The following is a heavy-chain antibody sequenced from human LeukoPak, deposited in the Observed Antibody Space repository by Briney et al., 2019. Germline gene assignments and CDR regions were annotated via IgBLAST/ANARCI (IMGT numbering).Heavy chain of an antibody. Sequence: NPSETLSLTCTVSGGSISSYYWSWIRQPPGKGLEWIGYIYYSGSTNYNPSLKSRVTISVDTSKNQFSLKLSSVTAADTAVYYCASGGDYYDSTAFDYWGQGTLVTVSS. J-gene: IGHJ4*02. CDR2: IYYSGST. D-gene: IGHD3-22*01. CDR3: ASGGDYYDSTAFDY. CDR1: GGSISSYY. V-gene: IGHV4-59*08.